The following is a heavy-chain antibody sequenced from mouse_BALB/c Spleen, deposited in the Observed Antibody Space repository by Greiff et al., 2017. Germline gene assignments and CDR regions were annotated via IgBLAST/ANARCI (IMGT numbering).Heavy chain of an antibody. J-gene: IGHJ4*01. CDR3: ARNPITTVVATDYYAMDY. V-gene: IGHV2-6-4*01. CDR1: GFSLSRYS. D-gene: IGHD1-1*01. CDR2: IWGGGST. Sequence: VMLVESGPGLVAPSQSLSITCTVSGFSLSRYSVHWVRQPPGKGLEWLGMIWGGGSTDYNSALKSRLSISKDNSKSQVFLKMNSLQTDDTAMYYCARNPITTVVATDYYAMDYWGQGTSVTVSS.